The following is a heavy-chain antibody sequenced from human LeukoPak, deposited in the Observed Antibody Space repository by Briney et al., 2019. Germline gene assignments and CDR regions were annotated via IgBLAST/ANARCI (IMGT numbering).Heavy chain of an antibody. J-gene: IGHJ5*02. CDR3: ARGVYSYGNWFDP. Sequence: GGSLRLSCAASGFTFSSYWMSWVRQAPGKGLEWVANIKQDGSEKYYVDSVKGRFTISRDNAKNSLYLQMNSLRAEDTAVYYCARGVYSYGNWFDPWGQGTLVTVSS. V-gene: IGHV3-7*01. CDR2: IKQDGSEK. CDR1: GFTFSSYW. D-gene: IGHD5-18*01.